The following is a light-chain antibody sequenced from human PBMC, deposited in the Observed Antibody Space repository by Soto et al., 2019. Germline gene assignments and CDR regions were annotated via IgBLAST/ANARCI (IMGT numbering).Light chain of an antibody. CDR2: GAS. CDR1: QSVSRRY. V-gene: IGKV3-20*01. Sequence: IVLTQSPGTLSLSPGERATLSSRASQSVSRRYLAWDQQKPGQAPRLLIYGASSRATGIPDRFSGSGSGTDFTLTISRLEPEDFAVYYCQQYGSSPRTFGQGTNVDIK. J-gene: IGKJ1*01. CDR3: QQYGSSPRT.